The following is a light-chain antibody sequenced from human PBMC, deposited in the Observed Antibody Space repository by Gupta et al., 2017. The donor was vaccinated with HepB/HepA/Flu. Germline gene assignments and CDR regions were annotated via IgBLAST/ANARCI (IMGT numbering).Light chain of an antibody. CDR2: GAS. CDR1: QSISSTY. CDR3: QQDGSSSWT. J-gene: IGKJ1*01. Sequence: EIVLTQSPGTLSLSPGERATLSCRASQSISSTYLAWYQQKPGQAPRLLIYGASSRATGTPERFSGSGSGTDFTLTISRLESEDFAVYYCQQDGSSSWTFGQGTKVEIK. V-gene: IGKV3-20*01.